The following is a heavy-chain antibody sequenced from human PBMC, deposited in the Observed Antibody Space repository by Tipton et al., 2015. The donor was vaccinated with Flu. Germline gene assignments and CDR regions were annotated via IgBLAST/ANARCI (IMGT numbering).Heavy chain of an antibody. V-gene: IGHV3-33*01. Sequence: SLRLSCAASGFTFSSYGMHWVRQAPGKGLEWVAVIWYDGSNKYYADSVKGRFTISRDNSKNTLYLQMNSLRAEDTAVYYCARDLYGGNSEMGYFQHWGQGTLVTVSS. CDR2: IWYDGSNK. CDR3: ARDLYGGNSEMGYFQH. D-gene: IGHD4-23*01. CDR1: GFTFSSYG. J-gene: IGHJ1*01.